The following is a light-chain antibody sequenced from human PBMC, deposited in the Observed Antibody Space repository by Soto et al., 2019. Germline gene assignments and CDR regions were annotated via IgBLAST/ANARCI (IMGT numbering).Light chain of an antibody. CDR1: SSDVGGYNY. CDR2: EVS. J-gene: IGLJ1*01. Sequence: QSVLPQPASVSGSPGHSITISCTGTSSDVGGYNYVSWYQQHPGKAPKLMIYEVSNRPSGVSNRFSGSKSGNTASLTISGLQAEEEADYYCSSYTRRSTYVFGTGTKVTVL. V-gene: IGLV2-14*01. CDR3: SSYTRRSTYV.